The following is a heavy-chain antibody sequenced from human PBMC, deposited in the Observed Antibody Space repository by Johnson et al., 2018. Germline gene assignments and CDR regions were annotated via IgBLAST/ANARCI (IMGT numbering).Heavy chain of an antibody. Sequence: LRLSCVASGFIFSNYWMCWVRQAPGKGLEWVANMKGDGNQIQYVDSVKGRFTISRDNAKKSLYLQMNRLRVEDTAMYYCARDVHDLWGQGTMVTVSS. J-gene: IGHJ3*01. D-gene: IGHD3-10*02. CDR2: MKGDGNQI. V-gene: IGHV3-7*01. CDR1: GFIFSNYW. CDR3: ARDVHDL.